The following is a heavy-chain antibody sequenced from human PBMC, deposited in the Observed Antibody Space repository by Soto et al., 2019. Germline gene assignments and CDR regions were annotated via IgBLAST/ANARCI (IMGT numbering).Heavy chain of an antibody. J-gene: IGHJ4*02. CDR3: ARGEASGSGWAIIDY. D-gene: IGHD3-22*01. Sequence: QVQLVQSGAEVKKPGSSVKVSCKASGGTFSSYAISWVRQAPGQGLEWMGGSIPIFGTANYGQKFQGRVTITADESTRTAYMELSSLRSEDTAVYYCARGEASGSGWAIIDYWGQGTLVTVSS. V-gene: IGHV1-69*12. CDR1: GGTFSSYA. CDR2: SIPIFGTA.